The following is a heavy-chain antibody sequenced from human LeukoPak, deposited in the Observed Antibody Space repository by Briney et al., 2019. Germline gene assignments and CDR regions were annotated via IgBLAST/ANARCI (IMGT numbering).Heavy chain of an antibody. D-gene: IGHD6-6*01. CDR1: GYSFSNYW. CDR3: ARSSSSEF. V-gene: IGHV5-51*01. CDR2: INPGNSDT. Sequence: GESLKISCKGSGYSFSNYWIGWIRQMPGKGLEWMAIINPGNSDTKYNPAFQGQVTISADKSISTAYLQWSSLKASDSAMYYCARSSSSEFWGQGTLVTVSS. J-gene: IGHJ4*02.